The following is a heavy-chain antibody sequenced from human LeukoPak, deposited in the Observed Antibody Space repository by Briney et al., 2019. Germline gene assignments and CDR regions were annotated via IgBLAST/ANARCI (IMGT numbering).Heavy chain of an antibody. Sequence: GGSLRLSCEASGLFFSSYEMNWVRQAPGKGLEWVSYISGSGSIISYADSVKGRFSISRDNAKNSLFLQVNSLTVDDTAIYYCATDSGHYYYGMDVWGQGTTVTVSS. V-gene: IGHV3-48*03. CDR2: ISGSGSII. CDR1: GLFFSSYE. J-gene: IGHJ6*02. D-gene: IGHD6-25*01. CDR3: ATDSGHYYYGMDV.